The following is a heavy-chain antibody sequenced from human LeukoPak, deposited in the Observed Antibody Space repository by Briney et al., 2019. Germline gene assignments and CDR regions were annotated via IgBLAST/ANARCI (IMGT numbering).Heavy chain of an antibody. CDR1: GGAFGGCY. V-gene: IGHV4-34*01. CDR3: ARVRVWFGHNWIDP. CDR2: SNDSGST. D-gene: IGHD3-10*01. Sequence: SETLSLTCVVNGGAFGGCYWSGIRQPPGKGLERIGESNDSGSTKYNSSLKSRVTISVDTSKKQFSLTLSSVTAADTAVYYCARVRVWFGHNWIDPWGRGTLVTVSS. J-gene: IGHJ5*02.